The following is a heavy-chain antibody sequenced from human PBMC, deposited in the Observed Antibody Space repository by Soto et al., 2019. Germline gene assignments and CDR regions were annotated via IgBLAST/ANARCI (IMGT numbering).Heavy chain of an antibody. CDR1: SGSISSSNG. J-gene: IGHJ5*02. CDR3: ARQAPNYDILTGSHWFDP. V-gene: IGHV4-4*02. CDR2: IYHSGST. D-gene: IGHD3-9*01. Sequence: PSETLSLTCAVSSGSISSSNGWSWVRPPPGKGLEWIGEIYHSGSTNYNPSLKSRVTISVDKSKNQFSLKLSSVTAADTAVYYCARQAPNYDILTGSHWFDPWGQGTLVTVSS.